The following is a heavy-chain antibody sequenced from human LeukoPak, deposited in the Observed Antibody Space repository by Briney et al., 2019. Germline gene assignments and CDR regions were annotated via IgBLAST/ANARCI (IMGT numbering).Heavy chain of an antibody. D-gene: IGHD5-18*01. Sequence: GGSLRLSCAASGFTFSSYSMNWVRQAPGKGLEWVSYISSSGSIIYYADSVKGRFTISRDNAKTSLYLQMNSLRAEDTAVYYCARHLSGVTGYTYGRGIDYWGQGTLVTVSS. CDR3: ARHLSGVTGYTYGRGIDY. CDR2: ISSSGSII. CDR1: GFTFSSYS. V-gene: IGHV3-48*04. J-gene: IGHJ4*02.